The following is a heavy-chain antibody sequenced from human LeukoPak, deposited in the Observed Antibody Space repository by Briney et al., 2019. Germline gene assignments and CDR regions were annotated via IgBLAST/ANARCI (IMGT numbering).Heavy chain of an antibody. CDR1: GFTFTRDW. D-gene: IGHD3-22*01. Sequence: PGGSLRLSCIASGFTFTRDWMTWVRQAPGKGLEWVANINPDESEKYYVDSVKGRFTISRDNAKNSLYLQMNSLRAEDTAVYYCAREGVVVVINYFDYWGQGTLVTVSS. CDR2: INPDESEK. V-gene: IGHV3-7*01. CDR3: AREGVVVVINYFDY. J-gene: IGHJ4*02.